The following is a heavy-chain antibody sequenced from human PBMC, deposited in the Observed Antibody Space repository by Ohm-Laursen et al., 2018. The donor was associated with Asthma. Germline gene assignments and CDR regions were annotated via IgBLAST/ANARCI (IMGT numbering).Heavy chain of an antibody. CDR1: GLSVSRHF. D-gene: IGHD1-1*01. V-gene: IGHV3-53*01. CDR2: IYPGGAT. J-gene: IGHJ6*02. CDR3: ARGRDWNHYGVDV. Sequence: SLGLSCAASGLSVSRHFMNWIRQGPEKGLEWVSDIYPGGATFYADSVKGRFTTSRDDSKNSLYLQMNSLRAEDTAVYYCARGRDWNHYGVDVWGQGTTVTVSS.